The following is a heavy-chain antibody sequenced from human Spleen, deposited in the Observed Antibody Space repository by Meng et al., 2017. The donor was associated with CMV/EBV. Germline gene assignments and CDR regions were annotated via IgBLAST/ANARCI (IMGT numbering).Heavy chain of an antibody. CDR1: GYTFTRYA. CDR3: AREGDSGTYQY. J-gene: IGHJ4*02. V-gene: IGHV7-4-1*02. CDR2: IDTDTGNP. D-gene: IGHD1-26*01. Sequence: VQVVQSGSELKKPGAAVKVSCKASGYTFTRYAMNWVRQAPGQGLEWMGWIDTDTGNPTYAQGFTGRFVFSLDTSVNTAYLQISSLKAEDTAVYYCAREGDSGTYQYWGQGTLVTVSS.